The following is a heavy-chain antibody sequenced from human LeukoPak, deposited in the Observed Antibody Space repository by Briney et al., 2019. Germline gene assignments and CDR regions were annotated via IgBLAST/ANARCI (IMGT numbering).Heavy chain of an antibody. D-gene: IGHD2-15*01. CDR2: ISSSGSTI. CDR1: GFTFRDYY. Sequence: GGSLRLSCAASGFTFRDYYMSWIRQAPGKGLEWVSYISSSGSTIYYADSVKGRFTISRDNAKNSLYLQMNSLRAEDTAVYYCARTVVVVAAVDYWGQGTLVTVSS. CDR3: ARTVVVVAAVDY. V-gene: IGHV3-11*01. J-gene: IGHJ4*02.